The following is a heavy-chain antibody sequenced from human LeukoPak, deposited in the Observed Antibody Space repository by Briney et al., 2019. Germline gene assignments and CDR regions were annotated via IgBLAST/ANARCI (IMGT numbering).Heavy chain of an antibody. CDR2: IGIAGDT. Sequence: GGSLRLSCAASGFTFSAHDVHWVRQATGKGLEWVSAIGIAGDTYYPGSVKGRFTISRENAKDSLYLQMNSLRAGDTAVYYCVREKYYYGSGLPHYGMDVWGQGTTVTVSS. V-gene: IGHV3-13*01. D-gene: IGHD3-10*01. J-gene: IGHJ6*02. CDR1: GFTFSAHD. CDR3: VREKYYYGSGLPHYGMDV.